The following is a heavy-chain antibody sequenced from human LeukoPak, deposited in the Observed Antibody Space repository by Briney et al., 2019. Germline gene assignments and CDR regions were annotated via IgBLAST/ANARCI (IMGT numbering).Heavy chain of an antibody. J-gene: IGHJ6*02. CDR3: TRYGDYFGNYYYYGMDV. CDR2: IRSKAYGGTT. V-gene: IGHV3-49*04. D-gene: IGHD4-17*01. Sequence: AGGSLRLSCTASGFTFGDYAMSWVRQAPGKGLEWVGFIRSKAYGGTTEYAASVKGRFTISRDDSKSIAYLLMNSLKTEDTAVYYCTRYGDYFGNYYYYGMDVWGQGTTVTVSS. CDR1: GFTFGDYA.